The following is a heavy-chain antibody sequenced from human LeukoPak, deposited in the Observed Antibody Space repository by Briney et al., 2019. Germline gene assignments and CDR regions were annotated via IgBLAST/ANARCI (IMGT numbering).Heavy chain of an antibody. Sequence: ASVKVSCKASGGTFSSYAIRWVRQAPGQGLEWMGGINPIFGTANYAQKFQGRVTITTDESTSTAYMELSSLRSEDTAVYYCARDRTGYSFRDDAFDIWGQGTMVTVSS. CDR1: GGTFSSYA. CDR2: INPIFGTA. V-gene: IGHV1-69*05. CDR3: ARDRTGYSFRDDAFDI. J-gene: IGHJ3*02. D-gene: IGHD6-13*01.